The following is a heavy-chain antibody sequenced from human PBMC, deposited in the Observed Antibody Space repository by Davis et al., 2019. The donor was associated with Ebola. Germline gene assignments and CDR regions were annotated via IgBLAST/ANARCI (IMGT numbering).Heavy chain of an antibody. J-gene: IGHJ5*02. Sequence: GGSLRLSCAASGFTFSSYGMHWVRQAPGKGLEWVSVIGSGGGDIQYADFVKGRFTISRDNSKNTLYLQMNSLRAEDTAIYYCAKYITTSPSRYFDPWGQGTLVTVSS. CDR1: GFTFSSYG. CDR3: AKYITTSPSRYFDP. V-gene: IGHV3-23*01. D-gene: IGHD3-3*01. CDR2: IGSGGGDI.